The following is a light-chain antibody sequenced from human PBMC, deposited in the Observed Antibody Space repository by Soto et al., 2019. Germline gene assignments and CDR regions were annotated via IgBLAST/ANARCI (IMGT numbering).Light chain of an antibody. Sequence: QSVLTQPPSASGSLGQSVTISCTGTSSDIGRYEFVSWYQHHPGKAPKLIIYEVTERPSGVPDRFSGSKSGNTASLTVSGLQADDEADYFCCSYAGTKYYVFGTGTKLTLL. CDR1: SSDIGRYEF. V-gene: IGLV2-8*01. J-gene: IGLJ1*01. CDR2: EVT. CDR3: CSYAGTKYYV.